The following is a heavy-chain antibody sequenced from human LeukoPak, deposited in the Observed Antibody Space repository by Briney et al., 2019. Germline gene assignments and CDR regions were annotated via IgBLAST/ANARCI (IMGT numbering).Heavy chain of an antibody. Sequence: ASVKVSCKASGYTFTGYYMHWVRQAPGQGLEWMGWINPNSGGTNYARKFQGRVTMTRDTSISTAYMELGSLRSDDTAVYYCARDGYYDILTGTDFWGQGTLVTVSS. V-gene: IGHV1-2*02. CDR3: ARDGYYDILTGTDF. D-gene: IGHD3-9*01. CDR2: INPNSGGT. J-gene: IGHJ4*02. CDR1: GYTFTGYY.